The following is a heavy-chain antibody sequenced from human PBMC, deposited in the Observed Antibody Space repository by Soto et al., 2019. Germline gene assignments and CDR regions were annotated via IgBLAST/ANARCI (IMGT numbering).Heavy chain of an antibody. CDR3: AKQDREYDFWSGYYTFDY. CDR1: GFTFSSYA. D-gene: IGHD3-3*01. CDR2: ISGSGGST. V-gene: IGHV3-23*01. J-gene: IGHJ4*02. Sequence: GGSLRLSCAASGFTFSSYAMSWVRQAPGKGLEWVSAISGSGGSTYYADSVKGRFTISRDNSKNTLYLQMNSLRAEDTAVYYCAKQDREYDFWSGYYTFDYWGQGTLVTVSS.